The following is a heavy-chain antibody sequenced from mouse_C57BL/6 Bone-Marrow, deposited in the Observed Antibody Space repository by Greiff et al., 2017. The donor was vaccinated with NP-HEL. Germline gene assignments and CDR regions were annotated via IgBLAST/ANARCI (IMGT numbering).Heavy chain of an antibody. Sequence: QVTLKVSGPGILQPSQTLSLTCSFSGFSLSTFGMGVGWIRQPSGQGLEWLAHIWWGDDKYYDPALKSPTTISKDTSKNPEFLKIANVDTSDTATYYGARIEFDDYGLFAYWGQGTLVTVSA. V-gene: IGHV8-8*01. J-gene: IGHJ3*01. CDR2: IWWGDDK. CDR1: GFSLSTFGMG. D-gene: IGHD2-4*01. CDR3: ARIEFDDYGLFAY.